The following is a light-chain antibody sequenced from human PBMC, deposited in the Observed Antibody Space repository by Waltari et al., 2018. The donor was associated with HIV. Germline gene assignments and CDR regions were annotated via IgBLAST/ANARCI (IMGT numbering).Light chain of an antibody. CDR3: MQAHQIPIT. V-gene: IGKV2-28*01. CDR2: LGS. Sequence: EIVMTQSPLSLAVTPGEPPSISCRSSESLLRDNAHNYLDWFLPKPGQSPQLLIYLGSMRASGVPDRFRGSGSGTDFTLRISKVEAEDVGTYYCMQAHQIPITFGPGTQLHIK. CDR1: ESLLRDNAHNY. J-gene: IGKJ3*01.